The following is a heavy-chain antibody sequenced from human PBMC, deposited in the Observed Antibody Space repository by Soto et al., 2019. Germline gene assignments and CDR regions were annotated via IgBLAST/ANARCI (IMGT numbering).Heavy chain of an antibody. J-gene: IGHJ5*02. CDR2: MNPGSGDT. CDR3: ASMATFGSLNWFDP. CDR1: GYSCTNTD. D-gene: IGHD3-16*01. V-gene: IGHV1-8*01. Sequence: QVQLVQSGAEVREPGASVKVSCNASGYSCTNTDVSWVRQATGQGLEWMGWMNPGSGDTGSAQKHQSRVAKTRDTSKATGDQEMSSLRSEDPAINYCASMATFGSLNWFDPWGQETLVTVSS.